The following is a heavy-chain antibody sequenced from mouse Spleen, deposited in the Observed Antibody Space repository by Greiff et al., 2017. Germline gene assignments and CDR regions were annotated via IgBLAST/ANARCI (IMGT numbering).Heavy chain of an antibody. D-gene: IGHD2-4*01. V-gene: IGHV2-6-4*01. CDR3: ARSRDDYWFAY. CDR1: GFSLSRYS. J-gene: IGHJ3*01. Sequence: VQRVESGPGLVAPSQSLSITCTVSGFSLSRYSVHWVRQPPGKGLEWLGMIWGGGSTDYNAAFISRLSISKDNSKSQVFFKMNSLQANDTAIYYCARSRDDYWFAYWGQGTLVTVSA. CDR2: IWGGGST.